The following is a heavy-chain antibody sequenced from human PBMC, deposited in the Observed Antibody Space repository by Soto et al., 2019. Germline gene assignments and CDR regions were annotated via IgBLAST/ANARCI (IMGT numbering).Heavy chain of an antibody. V-gene: IGHV1-18*01. CDR1: GYTFTSYG. J-gene: IGHJ6*03. Sequence: QVQLVQSGAEVKKPGASVKVSCKASGYTFTSYGISWVRQAPGQGLEWMGWISAYNGNTNYAQKLQGRVTMTTDTPTSTAYMELRSLRSDDTAVYYCASTFVSELVIPHHMDVWGKGTTVTVSS. CDR2: ISAYNGNT. CDR3: ASTFVSELVIPHHMDV. D-gene: IGHD3-9*01.